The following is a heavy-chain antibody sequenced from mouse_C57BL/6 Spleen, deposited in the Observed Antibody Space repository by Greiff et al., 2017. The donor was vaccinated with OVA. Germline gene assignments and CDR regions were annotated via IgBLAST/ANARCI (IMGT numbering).Heavy chain of an antibody. Sequence: QVQLQQPGAELVKPGASVKLSCKASGYTFTSYWMHWVKQRPGKGLEWIGMIHPNSGSTNYNEKFKSKATLTVDKSSSTAYMQLSSLTSEDSAVYYCARGGYYYGSSYYFDYWGQGTTLTVSS. CDR2: IHPNSGST. CDR1: GYTFTSYW. D-gene: IGHD1-1*01. V-gene: IGHV1-64*01. CDR3: ARGGYYYGSSYYFDY. J-gene: IGHJ2*01.